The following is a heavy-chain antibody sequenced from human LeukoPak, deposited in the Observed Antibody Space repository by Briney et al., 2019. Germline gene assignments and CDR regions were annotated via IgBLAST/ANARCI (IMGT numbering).Heavy chain of an antibody. V-gene: IGHV3-23*01. CDR1: GFTFSSYG. CDR2: ISGSGGST. J-gene: IGHJ4*02. D-gene: IGHD3-10*01. Sequence: GGSLRLSCGASGFTFSSYGMNWVRQAPGKGLEWVSGISGSGGSTYYADSVKGRFTISRDNSKNTLYLQMNSLRAEDTAVYYCASRSMVRGVIIPLGADYWGQGTLVTVSS. CDR3: ASRSMVRGVIIPLGADY.